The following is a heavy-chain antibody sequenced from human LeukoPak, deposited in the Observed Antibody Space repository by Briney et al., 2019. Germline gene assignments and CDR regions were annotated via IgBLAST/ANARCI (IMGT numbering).Heavy chain of an antibody. V-gene: IGHV1-18*04. CDR1: GYTFNSYG. Sequence: ASVKVSCKTSGYTFNSYGINWVRQAPGEGLEWMGWVSGYRGNTHYAQKFQGRVSMATDASTNTAYMEMKNLTFDDTAVYYCARAIYGLTGFDYWGQGTLITVSS. CDR3: ARAIYGLTGFDY. CDR2: VSGYRGNT. D-gene: IGHD3-9*01. J-gene: IGHJ4*02.